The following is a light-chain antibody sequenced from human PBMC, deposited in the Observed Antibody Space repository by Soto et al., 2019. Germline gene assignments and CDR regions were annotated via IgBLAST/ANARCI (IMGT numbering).Light chain of an antibody. Sequence: AIQLTQSPSSLSASVGDRVTITCRASQGISSALAWYQQKPGKAPKLLIYDSSSLDSGVPSRIGGSGSGTDFTLTISSLQPEEFATYCCQHFTSDPPNFGQGTQLEIK. V-gene: IGKV1-13*02. CDR1: QGISSA. CDR3: QHFTSDPPN. CDR2: DSS. J-gene: IGKJ5*01.